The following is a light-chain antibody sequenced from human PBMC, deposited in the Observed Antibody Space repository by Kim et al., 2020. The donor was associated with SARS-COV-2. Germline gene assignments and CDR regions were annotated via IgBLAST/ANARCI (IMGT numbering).Light chain of an antibody. Sequence: DIQMTQSPSSLSASVGDRVTITCRASQGISNSLAWYQQEPGKVPKVLIYSASALQSGVPSRFSGSGSGTDFTLTISSLQPEDVATYYCQKYDAAPWTFGQGTKVDIK. CDR1: QGISNS. V-gene: IGKV1-27*01. CDR3: QKYDAAPWT. J-gene: IGKJ1*01. CDR2: SAS.